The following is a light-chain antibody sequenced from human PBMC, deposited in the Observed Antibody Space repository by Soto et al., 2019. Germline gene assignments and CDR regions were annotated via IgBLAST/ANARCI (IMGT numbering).Light chain of an antibody. CDR3: QQRSNWPLT. CDR1: QSISSD. Sequence: IVLPQSPATLSLAPGERATLSCRASQSISSDLVWYQRKPGQSPRLLISEASNRATGIPARFSGSGSGSDFTLTISSLEPEDFAVYYCQQRSNWPLTFGGGTNVDIK. V-gene: IGKV3-11*01. J-gene: IGKJ4*01. CDR2: EAS.